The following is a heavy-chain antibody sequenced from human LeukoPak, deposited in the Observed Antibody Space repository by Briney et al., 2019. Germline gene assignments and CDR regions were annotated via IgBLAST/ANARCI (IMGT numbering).Heavy chain of an antibody. CDR1: GFTVSSNY. CDR2: IYSGGST. Sequence: PGGSLRLSCAASGFTVSSNYMSWVRQAPGKGLEWVSVIYSGGSTYYADSVKGRFTISRDNSKNTLYLQMNSLRAEDTAVYYRARSRKFQLLLYFDYWGQGTLVTVSS. J-gene: IGHJ4*02. V-gene: IGHV3-66*02. D-gene: IGHD2-2*01. CDR3: ARSRKFQLLLYFDY.